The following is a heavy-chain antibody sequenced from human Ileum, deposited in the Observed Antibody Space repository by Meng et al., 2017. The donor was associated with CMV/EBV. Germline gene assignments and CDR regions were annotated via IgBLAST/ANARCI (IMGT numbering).Heavy chain of an antibody. Sequence: QGQLQVAGPGLVKPSETLSLTCTVSGGAFNDYHWTWIRQSAGKGLEWIGRIASSGTTYLNPSLESRISMSVDKAKNQFSLKLISVTAADTALYFCARGIHDFWSGTYFDYWGRGLLVTVSS. CDR2: IASSGTT. V-gene: IGHV4-4*07. CDR3: ARGIHDFWSGTYFDY. D-gene: IGHD3-3*01. J-gene: IGHJ4*02. CDR1: GGAFNDYH.